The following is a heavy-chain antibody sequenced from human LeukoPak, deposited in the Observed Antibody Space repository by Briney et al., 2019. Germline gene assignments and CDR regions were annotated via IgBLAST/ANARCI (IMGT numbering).Heavy chain of an antibody. J-gene: IGHJ5*02. V-gene: IGHV4-4*09. D-gene: IGHD3-22*01. CDR2: IYTSGST. CDR1: GGSISSYY. CDR3: ARQEYYYDSSGYLPNWFDP. Sequence: NPSETLSLTCTVSGGSISSYYWSWIRQPPGKGLEWIGYIYTSGSTNYNPSLKSRVTISVDTSKNQCSLKLSSVTAADTAVYYCARQEYYYDSSGYLPNWFDPWGQGTLVTVSS.